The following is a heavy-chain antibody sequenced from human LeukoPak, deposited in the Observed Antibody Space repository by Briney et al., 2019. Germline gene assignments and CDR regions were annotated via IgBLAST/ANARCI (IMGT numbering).Heavy chain of an antibody. CDR1: GFAFRDYY. CDR2: ISISGDII. J-gene: IGHJ3*02. CDR3: AKASDVLRYFDWLSKVAFDI. D-gene: IGHD3-9*01. V-gene: IGHV3-11*01. Sequence: GGSLRLSCAASGFAFRDYYMTWIRQAPGKGLEWVSYISISGDIIYYADSVKGRFTISRDNAKNSLYLQMNSLRAEDTALYYCAKASDVLRYFDWLSKVAFDIWGQGTMVTVSS.